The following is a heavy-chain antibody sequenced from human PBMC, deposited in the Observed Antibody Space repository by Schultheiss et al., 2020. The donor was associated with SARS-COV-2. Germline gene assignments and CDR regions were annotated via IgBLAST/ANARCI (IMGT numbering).Heavy chain of an antibody. D-gene: IGHD6-13*01. CDR1: GFTFSSYG. V-gene: IGHV3-33*06. CDR2: IWYDGSNK. Sequence: GESLKISCAASGFTFSSYGMHWVRQAPGKGLEWVAVIWYDGSNKYYADSVKGRFTISRDNSKNTLYLQMNSLRAEDTAVYYCAKVAGYTRSWSFDYWGQGTLVTVSS. J-gene: IGHJ4*02. CDR3: AKVAGYTRSWSFDY.